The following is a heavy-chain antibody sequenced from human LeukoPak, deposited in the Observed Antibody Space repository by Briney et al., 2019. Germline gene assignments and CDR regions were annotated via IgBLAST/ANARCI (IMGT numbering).Heavy chain of an antibody. Sequence: SETLSLTCTVSGGSISSSSYYWGWIRQPPGKELEWIGNTYDSGTIYYNPSLKSRVTISVDTSKNQLSLKLSSVTAADTAVYYCARSGKISSSWYAGFDPWGQGTLVTVSS. D-gene: IGHD6-13*01. CDR1: GGSISSSSYY. CDR2: TYDSGTI. CDR3: ARSGKISSSWYAGFDP. J-gene: IGHJ5*02. V-gene: IGHV4-39*01.